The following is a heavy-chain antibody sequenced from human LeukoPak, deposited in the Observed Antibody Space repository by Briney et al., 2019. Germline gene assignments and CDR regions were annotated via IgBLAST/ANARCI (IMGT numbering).Heavy chain of an antibody. CDR2: IYTSGST. D-gene: IGHD2-15*01. V-gene: IGHV4-61*02. Sequence: PSETLSLTCTVSGGSISSGSYYWSWLRQPAGTGLEWIGRIYTSGSTNYNPSLKSRVTISVDTSKNQFSLKLSSVTAADTAVYYCARGPEVVAATAPGFDYWGQGTLVTVSS. CDR3: ARGPEVVAATAPGFDY. J-gene: IGHJ4*02. CDR1: GGSISSGSYY.